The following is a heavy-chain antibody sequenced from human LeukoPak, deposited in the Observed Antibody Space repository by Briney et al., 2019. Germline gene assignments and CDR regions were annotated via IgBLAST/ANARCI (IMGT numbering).Heavy chain of an antibody. CDR1: GGSFSGYY. D-gene: IGHD1-1*01. CDR2: INHSGST. CDR3: ARHQLVGDAFDI. V-gene: IGHV4-34*01. Sequence: SETLSLTCAVYGGSFSGYYWSWIRQPPGKGLEWIGEINHSGSTNYNPSLKSRVTISVDTSKNQFSLKLSSVTAADTAVYYCARHQLVGDAFDIWGQGTMVTVSS. J-gene: IGHJ3*02.